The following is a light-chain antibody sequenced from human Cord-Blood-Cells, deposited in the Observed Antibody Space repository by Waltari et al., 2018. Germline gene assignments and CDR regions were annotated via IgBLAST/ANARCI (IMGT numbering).Light chain of an antibody. Sequence: QSALTQPPSPSGSPGQSVTLSCTGTRSDVGGYNYFSWYQQHPGKAPTLMIYEVSKRPSGVPDRFSGSKSGNTASLTVSGLQAEDEADYYCSSYAGSNNVVFGGGTKLTVL. CDR3: SSYAGSNNVV. CDR2: EVS. J-gene: IGLJ2*01. V-gene: IGLV2-8*01. CDR1: RSDVGGYNY.